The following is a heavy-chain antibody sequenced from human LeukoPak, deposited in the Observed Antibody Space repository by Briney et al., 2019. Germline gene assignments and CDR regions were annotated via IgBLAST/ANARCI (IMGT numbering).Heavy chain of an antibody. Sequence: GGSLRLSCAASGFIFSDFDMSWVRQAPGKGLEWVSAISHSGRSTYYADSVKGRFTISRDNSKNTLYLEMNSLRADDTAVYYCAKAVAVALDYWGQGTLVTVSS. CDR2: ISHSGRST. CDR3: AKAVAVALDY. CDR1: GFIFSDFD. V-gene: IGHV3-23*01. D-gene: IGHD6-19*01. J-gene: IGHJ4*02.